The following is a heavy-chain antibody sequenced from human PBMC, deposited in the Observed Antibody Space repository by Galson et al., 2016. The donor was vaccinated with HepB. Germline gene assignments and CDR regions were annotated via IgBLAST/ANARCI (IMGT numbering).Heavy chain of an antibody. D-gene: IGHD3-9*01. J-gene: IGHJ3*01. CDR3: VRQDTNYYDVLTGYSTAQGGAFDV. Sequence: AEVKKPGESLKITCKSSGYSFSTYWIGWVRQMSGKGQEWMGVIYPGHSDTKYSPSFEGQVTISADQSISTAYLQWSSLKASDTAIYYCVRQDTNYYDVLTGYSTAQGGAFDVWGQGTVVSVSS. V-gene: IGHV5-51*01. CDR1: GYSFSTYW. CDR2: IYPGHSDT.